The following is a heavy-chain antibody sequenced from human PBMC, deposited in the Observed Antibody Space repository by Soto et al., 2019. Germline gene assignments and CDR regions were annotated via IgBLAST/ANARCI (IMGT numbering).Heavy chain of an antibody. CDR2: ISPGGGRT. CDR3: ATRDPGHY. V-gene: IGHV1-46*01. CDR1: GYTFTTYY. Sequence: QVQLVQPGAEVKKPGASVKVSCKASGYTFTTYYMHWVRQAPGQGLEWMGIISPGGGRTSYAQKFQGRVTMTRDTSTSTVYMELSSLRSEDTAVYYCATRDPGHYWGQGTLVTVSS. J-gene: IGHJ4*02.